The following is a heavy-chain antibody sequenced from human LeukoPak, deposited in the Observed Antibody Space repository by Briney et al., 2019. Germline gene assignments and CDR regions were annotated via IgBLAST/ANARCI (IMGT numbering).Heavy chain of an antibody. V-gene: IGHV1-18*04. J-gene: IGHJ6*04. CDR2: ISAYNGNT. D-gene: IGHD3-10*01. CDR1: GYTFTSYG. CDR3: ARGVILLGYYSYGMDV. Sequence: ASVKVSCKASGYTFTSYGISWVRQAPGQGLEWMGWISAYNGNTNYAQKLQGRVTMTTDTSTSTAYMELRSLRSDDTAVYYCARGVILLGYYSYGMDVWGKGTTVTVSS.